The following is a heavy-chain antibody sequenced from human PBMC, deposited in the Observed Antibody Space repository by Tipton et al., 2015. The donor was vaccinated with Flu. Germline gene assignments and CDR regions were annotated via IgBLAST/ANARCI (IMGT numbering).Heavy chain of an antibody. D-gene: IGHD3-10*01. V-gene: IGHV4-31*03. CDR1: GGSISSGDYC. Sequence: TLSLTCSVSGGSISSGDYCWSWIRQHPGKGLEWIGNIYYSGSIDYNPSLKSRVTISVDTSKNQFSLKLSSVTAADTAVYYCARAGESGSEIYYYHGMDVWGQGTTVTVSS. CDR3: ARAGESGSEIYYYHGMDV. J-gene: IGHJ6*02. CDR2: IYYSGSI.